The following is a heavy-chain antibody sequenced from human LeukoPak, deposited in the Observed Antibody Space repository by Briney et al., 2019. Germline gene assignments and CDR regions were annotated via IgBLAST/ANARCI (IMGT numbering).Heavy chain of an antibody. Sequence: GGSLRLSCAASGFTFSSYAMHWVRQAPGKGLEWVSVIYSGGSTYYADSVKGRFTISRDNSKNTLYLQMNSLRAEDTAVYYCARRVYSSGWYWFGPWGQGTLVTVSS. D-gene: IGHD6-19*01. J-gene: IGHJ5*02. CDR2: IYSGGST. CDR1: GFTFSSYA. V-gene: IGHV3-NL1*01. CDR3: ARRVYSSGWYWFGP.